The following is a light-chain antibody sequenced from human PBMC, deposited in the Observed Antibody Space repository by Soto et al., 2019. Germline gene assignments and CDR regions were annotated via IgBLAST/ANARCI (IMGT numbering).Light chain of an antibody. CDR3: QQSYTTPPT. CDR1: QRISNY. V-gene: IGKV1-39*01. CDR2: DAF. J-gene: IGKJ5*01. Sequence: DIQMTQSPSSLSASVGDRVTITCRASQRISNYLNWYQQKPGAAPTFVIYDAFSLQTGVPSRFSGSGSGTDFTLTISSLQPEDFATYYCQQSYTTPPTFGQGTRLEMK.